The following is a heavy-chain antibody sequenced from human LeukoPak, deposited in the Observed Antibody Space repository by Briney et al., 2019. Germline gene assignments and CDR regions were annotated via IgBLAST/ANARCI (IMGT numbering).Heavy chain of an antibody. V-gene: IGHV1-69*05. J-gene: IGHJ4*02. CDR2: IIPIFGTP. CDR1: GGTFSSYA. CDR3: AVGVAAAGPSLDY. D-gene: IGHD6-13*01. Sequence: SVKVSCKASGGTFSSYALSWVRQAPGHGPEWMGGIIPIFGTPHYAQKFQGRVTITTDESTSTAYMELSSLRSEDTAVYYCAVGVAAAGPSLDYWGQGTLVTVSS.